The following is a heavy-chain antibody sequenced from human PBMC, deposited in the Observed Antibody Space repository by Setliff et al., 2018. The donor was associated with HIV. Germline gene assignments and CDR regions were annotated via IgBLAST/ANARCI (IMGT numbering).Heavy chain of an antibody. V-gene: IGHV4-34*01. Sequence: SETLSLTCAVYGGSVSGHYWGWFRQPPGRGLEWIGEITPSGATNYLPSLKSRVTMSLDTSKNQFSLKMTSVTAADTALYYCSNWNTTIDEDAWGQGTLVTVSS. CDR2: ITPSGAT. J-gene: IGHJ5*02. D-gene: IGHD5-18*01. CDR3: SNWNTTIDEDA. CDR1: GGSVSGHY.